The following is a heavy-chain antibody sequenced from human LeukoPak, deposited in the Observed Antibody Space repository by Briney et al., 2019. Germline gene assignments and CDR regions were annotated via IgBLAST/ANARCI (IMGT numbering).Heavy chain of an antibody. J-gene: IGHJ4*02. D-gene: IGHD2-15*01. Sequence: GSLRLSCAASGFTFSSYSMNWVRQAPGKGLEWVSSISSSSSYIYYADSVKGRFTISRDNAKNSLYLQMNSLRAEDTAVYYCARRIFPEEYFDYWGQGTLVTVSS. CDR1: GFTFSSYS. CDR3: ARRIFPEEYFDY. V-gene: IGHV3-21*01. CDR2: ISSSSSYI.